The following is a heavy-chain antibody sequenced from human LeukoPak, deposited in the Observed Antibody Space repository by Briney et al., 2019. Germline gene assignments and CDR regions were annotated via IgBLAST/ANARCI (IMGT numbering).Heavy chain of an antibody. Sequence: EASVKVSCKASGYTFTSYGISWVRQAPGQGLEWMGWISAYNGNTNYAQKLQGRVTMTTDTSTSTAYMELRSLRSDDTAVYYCATVIVVVPAARGIWFDPWGQGTLVTVSS. J-gene: IGHJ5*02. V-gene: IGHV1-18*01. CDR2: ISAYNGNT. D-gene: IGHD2-2*01. CDR1: GYTFTSYG. CDR3: ATVIVVVPAARGIWFDP.